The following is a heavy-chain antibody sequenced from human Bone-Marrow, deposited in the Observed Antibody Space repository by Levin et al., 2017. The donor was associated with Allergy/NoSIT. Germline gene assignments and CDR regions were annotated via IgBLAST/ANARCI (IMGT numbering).Heavy chain of an antibody. D-gene: IGHD2-21*02. CDR1: GGTFSTYG. CDR2: ILPVFAKT. J-gene: IGHJ4*02. V-gene: IGHV1-69*13. CDR3: ARGTSLRFFDS. Sequence: AASVKVSCQASGGTFSTYGFYWVRQAPGQGLEWMGGILPVFAKTHDSQRFQGRVTMTADESTTTVYMELSGLTFDDTAIYYCARGTSLRFFDSWGQGTLVTVSS.